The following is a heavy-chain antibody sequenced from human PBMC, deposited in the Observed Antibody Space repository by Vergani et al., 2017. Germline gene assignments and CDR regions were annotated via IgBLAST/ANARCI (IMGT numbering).Heavy chain of an antibody. V-gene: IGHV3-7*01. J-gene: IGHJ6*03. CDR3: ARDYHYGSGNPLYYMDV. CDR1: GFTFSSYW. CDR2: IKQDGSEK. Sequence: EVQLVESGGGLVQPGGSLRLSCAASGFTFSSYWMSWVRQAPGKGLEWVANIKQDGSEKYYVDSVKGRFTISRDNAKNSLYLQMNSLRAEDTAVYYCARDYHYGSGNPLYYMDVWGKGTTVTVSS. D-gene: IGHD3-10*01.